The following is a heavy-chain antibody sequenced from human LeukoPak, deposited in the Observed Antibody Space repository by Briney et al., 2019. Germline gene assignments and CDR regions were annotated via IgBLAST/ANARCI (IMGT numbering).Heavy chain of an antibody. V-gene: IGHV3-21*01. Sequence: GGSLRLSCAASGFTFDDYAMHWVRQAPGKGLEWVSSISSSSSYIYYADSVKGRFTISRDNAKNSLYLQMNSLRAEDTAVYYCARDGPAGTDYWGQGTLVTVSS. D-gene: IGHD6-13*01. J-gene: IGHJ4*02. CDR3: ARDGPAGTDY. CDR1: GFTFDDYA. CDR2: ISSSSSYI.